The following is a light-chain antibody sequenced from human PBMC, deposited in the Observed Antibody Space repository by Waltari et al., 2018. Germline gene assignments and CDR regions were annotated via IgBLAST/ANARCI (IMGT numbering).Light chain of an antibody. V-gene: IGKV1-39*01. CDR2: AVS. J-gene: IGKJ2*03. CDR1: QYVSTS. Sequence: IQLTQSPSSLSASVGDRVSITCRASQYVSTSLNWYQQKPGRSPTLLIYAVSSLQSGVPSRFSGSGSGTECTLTISSLQPQDFATFYSQQSHDVPYSFGQGTNLEIK. CDR3: QQSHDVPYS.